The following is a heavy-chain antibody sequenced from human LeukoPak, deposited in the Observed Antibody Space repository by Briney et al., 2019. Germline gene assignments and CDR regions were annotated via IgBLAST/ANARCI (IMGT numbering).Heavy chain of an antibody. CDR2: IYYSGST. CDR3: ARESVAVAGTVDY. Sequence: PSETLSLTCTVSGYSISSGYYWSWIRQPPGKGLEWIGYIYYSGSTNYNPSLRSRVTISVDTSKNQFSLKLTSVTAADTAVYYCARESVAVAGTVDYWAREPWSPSPQ. CDR1: GYSISSGYY. D-gene: IGHD6-19*01. J-gene: IGHJ4*02. V-gene: IGHV4-61*01.